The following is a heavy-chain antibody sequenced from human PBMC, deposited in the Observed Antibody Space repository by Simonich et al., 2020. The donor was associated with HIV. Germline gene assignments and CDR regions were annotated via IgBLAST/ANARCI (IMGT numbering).Heavy chain of an antibody. J-gene: IGHJ4*02. V-gene: IGHV4-34*01. CDR2: IDHSEST. D-gene: IGHD5-12*01. Sequence: QVHLQQWGAGLLKPSETLSLTCAVYGGSFRCYYWSWIRQPPGKGLEWIGEIDHSESTSYNPSLKSRVTISVDTSKNQFSLKLSSVTAADTAVYYCARRTGYDLDYWGQGTLVTVSS. CDR1: GGSFRCYY. CDR3: ARRTGYDLDY.